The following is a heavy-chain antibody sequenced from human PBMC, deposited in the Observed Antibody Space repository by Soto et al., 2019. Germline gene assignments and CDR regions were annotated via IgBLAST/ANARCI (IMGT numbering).Heavy chain of an antibody. CDR3: AREDVIVGATGVCDY. CDR2: ISAYNGNT. V-gene: IGHV1-18*01. D-gene: IGHD1-26*01. J-gene: IGHJ4*02. CDR1: GYTFTSYG. Sequence: QVRLVQSGAEVKKPGASVKVSCKASGYTFTSYGISWVRQAPGQGLEWMGWISAYNGNTNYAQKLQGRVTMTTDTSTSTAYMELRSLRSDDTAVYYCAREDVIVGATGVCDYWGQGTLVTVSS.